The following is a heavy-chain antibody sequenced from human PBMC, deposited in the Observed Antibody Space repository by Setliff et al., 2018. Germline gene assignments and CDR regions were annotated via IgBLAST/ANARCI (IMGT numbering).Heavy chain of an antibody. CDR3: ARDGGGFDY. D-gene: IGHD3-16*01. V-gene: IGHV3-20*04. J-gene: IGHJ4*02. CDR2: INWNGGST. Sequence: LGESLKISCAASGFTFDDYGMSWVRQAPGKGLEWISGINWNGGSTGYADSVKGRFTISRDNAKNSLYLQMNSLRAEDTALYYCARDGGGFDYWGQGTLVTVSS. CDR1: GFTFDDYG.